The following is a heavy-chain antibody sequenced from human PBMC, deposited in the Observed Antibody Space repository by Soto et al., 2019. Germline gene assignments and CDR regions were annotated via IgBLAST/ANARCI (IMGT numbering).Heavy chain of an antibody. V-gene: IGHV1-46*01. CDR3: ARDPVVPAAMDYYYGMDV. CDR1: GYTFTSYY. D-gene: IGHD2-2*01. Sequence: ASVKVSCKASGYTFTSYYMHWVRQAPGQGLEWMGIINPSGGSTSYAQKFQGRVTMTRDTSTSTVYMELSSLRSEDTAVYYCARDPVVPAAMDYYYGMDVWGQGTTVTVS. CDR2: INPSGGST. J-gene: IGHJ6*02.